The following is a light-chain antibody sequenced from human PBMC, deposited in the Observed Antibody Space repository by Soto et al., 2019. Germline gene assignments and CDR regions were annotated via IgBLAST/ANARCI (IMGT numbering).Light chain of an antibody. J-gene: IGKJ4*01. Sequence: IVLTQSPATLALSPGERATLSCRASQSVSSNLAWYQQKRGQAPRLLIYGASSRATGIPARFSGSGSGTDFTLTISRLEPEDFAVYYCQQYGSSPTFGGGTKVDIK. CDR1: QSVSSN. CDR3: QQYGSSPT. V-gene: IGKV3-20*01. CDR2: GAS.